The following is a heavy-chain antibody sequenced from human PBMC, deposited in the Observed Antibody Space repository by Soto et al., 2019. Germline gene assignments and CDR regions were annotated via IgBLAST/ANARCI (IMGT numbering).Heavy chain of an antibody. CDR3: ANFWSGYYFISYYGMDV. CDR2: ISYNGGGT. D-gene: IGHD3-3*01. Sequence: GGSLRLSCAASGFTFSKYAMTWARQAPGKGLEWVSAISYNGGGTYYVDSVKGRFTVSRDNSKNTLYLQMNSLRAEDTAVYYCANFWSGYYFISYYGMDVWGQGTTVTVSS. V-gene: IGHV3-23*01. CDR1: GFTFSKYA. J-gene: IGHJ6*02.